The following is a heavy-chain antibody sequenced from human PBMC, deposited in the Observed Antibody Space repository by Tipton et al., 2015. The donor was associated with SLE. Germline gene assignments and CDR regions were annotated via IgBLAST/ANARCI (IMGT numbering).Heavy chain of an antibody. Sequence: GAEVKKPGASVKVSCKASGYTFTSYGISWVRQAPGQGLEWMGWISAYNGNTNYAQKLQGRVTMTTDTSTSTAYMELRSLRSDDTAVYYCARATCAARYSSGWYDYWGQGTLVTVSS. D-gene: IGHD6-19*01. CDR2: ISAYNGNT. J-gene: IGHJ4*02. CDR3: ARATCAARYSSGWYDY. V-gene: IGHV1-18*01. CDR1: GYTFTSYG.